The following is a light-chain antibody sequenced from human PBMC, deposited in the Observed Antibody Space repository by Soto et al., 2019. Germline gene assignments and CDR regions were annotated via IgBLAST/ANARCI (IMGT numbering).Light chain of an antibody. J-gene: IGKJ2*01. CDR1: QGVSSY. V-gene: IGKV3D-11*01. Sequence: EIVLTQSPATLSLSPGERATLSCRASQGVSSYLAWYQQKPGQAPRLLIYDASNRATGIPARFSGSGPWTDFTLTISSLEPADFAVYYCQQRSNWPYTFGQGTKLAIK. CDR2: DAS. CDR3: QQRSNWPYT.